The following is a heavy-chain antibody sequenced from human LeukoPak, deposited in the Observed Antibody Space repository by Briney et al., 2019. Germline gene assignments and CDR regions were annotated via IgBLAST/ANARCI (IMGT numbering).Heavy chain of an antibody. CDR3: AREPYCSSTSCYGLVDY. CDR2: IYHSGST. CDR1: GGSISSYY. V-gene: IGHV4-59*12. Sequence: SETLSLTCTVSGGSISSYYWSWIRQPPGKGLEWIGYIYHSGSTYYNPSLKSRVTTSVDRSKNQFSLKLSSVTAADTAVYYCAREPYCSSTSCYGLVDYWGQGTLVTVSS. J-gene: IGHJ4*02. D-gene: IGHD2-2*01.